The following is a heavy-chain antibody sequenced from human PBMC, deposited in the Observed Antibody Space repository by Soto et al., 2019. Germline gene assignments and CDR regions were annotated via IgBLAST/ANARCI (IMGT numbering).Heavy chain of an antibody. CDR1: GFIVSSNQ. Sequence: EVQLVESGGGLIQPGGSLRLSCVASGFIVSSNQMSWFRQAPGKGLEWVSVIYSGHTTYYADSVEGRFTISRDDSKNTLYLQMNSLRVEDTAVYYCVRGPSDHKLRLVEWPYGDYWGQGALVTVSS. CDR2: IYSGHTT. D-gene: IGHD3-3*01. CDR3: VRGPSDHKLRLVEWPYGDY. J-gene: IGHJ4*02. V-gene: IGHV3-53*01.